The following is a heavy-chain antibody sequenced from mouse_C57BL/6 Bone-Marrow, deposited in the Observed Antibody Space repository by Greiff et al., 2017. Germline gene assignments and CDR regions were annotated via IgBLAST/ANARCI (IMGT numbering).Heavy chain of an antibody. CDR3: ARVCRRYFDV. Sequence: QVQLQQSGAELVRPGSSVKLSCKASGYTFTSYWMAWVKQRPGQGLEWIGNIYPADSETHYNQKVKDKATLTVDKSTSTAYMQLSNLKSEDSAVFYCARVCRRYFDVWGTGTTVTVSS. CDR2: IYPADSET. J-gene: IGHJ1*03. CDR1: GYTFTSYW. V-gene: IGHV1-61*01.